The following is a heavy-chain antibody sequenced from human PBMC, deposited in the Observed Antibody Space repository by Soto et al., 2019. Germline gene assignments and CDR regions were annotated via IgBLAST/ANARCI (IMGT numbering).Heavy chain of an antibody. V-gene: IGHV3-23*01. CDR2: ISGSGGST. CDR1: GFTFSSYA. J-gene: IGHJ4*02. D-gene: IGHD5-18*01. CDR3: AKRQGYSYGYIVD. Sequence: EVQLLESGGGLVQPGGSLRLSCAASGFTFSSYAMSWVRQAPGKGLEWVSAISGSGGSTYYADSVKGRFTISRDNSKYTLYLQMNSLRAEDTAVYYCAKRQGYSYGYIVDWGQGTLVTVSS.